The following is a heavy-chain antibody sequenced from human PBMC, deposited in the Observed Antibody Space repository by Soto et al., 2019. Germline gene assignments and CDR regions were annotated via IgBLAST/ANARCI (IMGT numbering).Heavy chain of an antibody. D-gene: IGHD3-10*01. CDR2: ISAYNGNT. CDR3: ARGRSLVWGVISRLFDY. CDR1: GYTFTSYG. Sequence: GASVKVSCKASGYTFTSYGISWVRQAPGQGLEWMGWISAYNGNTNYAQKLQGRVTMTTDTSTSTAYMELRSLRSDDTAVYYCARGRSLVWGVISRLFDYWGQGTLVTVSS. V-gene: IGHV1-18*01. J-gene: IGHJ4*02.